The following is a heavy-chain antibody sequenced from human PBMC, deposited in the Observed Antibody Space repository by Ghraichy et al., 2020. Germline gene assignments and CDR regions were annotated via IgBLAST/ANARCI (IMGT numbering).Heavy chain of an antibody. CDR2: INNDGKEK. CDR3: ARDPKRGALDY. J-gene: IGHJ4*02. Sequence: GESLNISCTASGFSFSGSWMSWVRQAPEKGLEWVANINNDGKEKYSVDSLKGRFTISRDNGKNSLFLQISSLRVEDTAVYYCARDPKRGALDYWGQGTLVAVSA. CDR1: GFSFSGSW. V-gene: IGHV3-7*03. D-gene: IGHD3-10*01.